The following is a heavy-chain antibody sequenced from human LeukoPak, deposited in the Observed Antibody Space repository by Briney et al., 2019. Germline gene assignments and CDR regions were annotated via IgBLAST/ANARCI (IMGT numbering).Heavy chain of an antibody. CDR2: LYTSGST. Sequence: PSETLSLTCTVSGGSISSFYWSWIRQPAGKGLEWIGRLYTSGSTNYNPSLNSRVTMSVDTSKNQFSLKLSSVTAADTAVYYCASGSDYGDYYWGQGTLVTVSS. V-gene: IGHV4-4*07. D-gene: IGHD4-17*01. J-gene: IGHJ4*02. CDR1: GGSISSFY. CDR3: ASGSDYGDYY.